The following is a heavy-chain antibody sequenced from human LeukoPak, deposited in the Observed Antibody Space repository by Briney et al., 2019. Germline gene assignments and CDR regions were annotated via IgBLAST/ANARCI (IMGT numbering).Heavy chain of an antibody. CDR3: AKARGGD. V-gene: IGHV3-53*01. J-gene: IGHJ4*02. Sequence: PGGSLRLSCAASGFSDSSDHMSWVRQAPGKGLEWVSLFHSDGNIYYADSVKGRFTISKDDSKNTVYLQMNSLRAAATAVYYCAKARGGDWGQGPLVTVSS. CDR1: GFSDSSDH. D-gene: IGHD3-10*01. CDR2: FHSDGNI.